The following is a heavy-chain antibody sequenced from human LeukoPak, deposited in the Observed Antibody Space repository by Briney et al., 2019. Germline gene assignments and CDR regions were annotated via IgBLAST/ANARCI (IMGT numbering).Heavy chain of an antibody. V-gene: IGHV4-34*01. CDR1: GESFSGYY. Sequence: PSETLSLTCAVFGESFSGYYWSWIRQPPGKELEWIGEINHSGSTIYNPSFKSRVTISVDTSKNQVSLKLSSVTAADTAVYYCAKSNGYGLVDIWGQGTMVTVSS. J-gene: IGHJ3*02. D-gene: IGHD3-10*01. CDR3: AKSNGYGLVDI. CDR2: INHSGST.